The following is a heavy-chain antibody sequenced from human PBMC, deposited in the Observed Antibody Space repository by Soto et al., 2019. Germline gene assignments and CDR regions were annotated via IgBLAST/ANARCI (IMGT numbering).Heavy chain of an antibody. Sequence: GGSLRLSCAASGFTFSSYSMNWVRQAPGKGLEWVSSISSSSYIYYADSVKGRFTISRDNAKNSLYLQMNSLRAEDTAVYYCARVPSGYYYYYYMDVWGKGTTVTVSS. J-gene: IGHJ6*03. CDR2: ISSSSYI. V-gene: IGHV3-21*01. CDR3: ARVPSGYYYYYYMDV. D-gene: IGHD3-10*01. CDR1: GFTFSSYS.